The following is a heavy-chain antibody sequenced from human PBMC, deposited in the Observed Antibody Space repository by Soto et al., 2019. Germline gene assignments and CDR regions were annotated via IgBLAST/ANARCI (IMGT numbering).Heavy chain of an antibody. CDR1: AYTFTNYA. CDR2: ISGDNGNT. Sequence: QVQLVQSGAEVKKPGASVRVSCQTSAYTFTNYAVSWVRQAPVQGLEWMGWISGDNGNTIYAQKFQGRATMTTDTSTRKAYMELRCLRSDDTAVYYCATGLLGYCSGGSCYSDSWGQGTLVTVSS. CDR3: ATGLLGYCSGGSCYSDS. D-gene: IGHD2-15*01. J-gene: IGHJ4*02. V-gene: IGHV1-18*01.